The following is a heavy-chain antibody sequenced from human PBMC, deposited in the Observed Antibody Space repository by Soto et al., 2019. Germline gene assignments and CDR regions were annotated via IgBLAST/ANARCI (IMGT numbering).Heavy chain of an antibody. CDR3: TRGTRAAQYYFYFYGMDV. J-gene: IGHJ6*01. CDR2: ISHSGTT. D-gene: IGHD3-10*01. CDR1: VGSMNIDY. V-gene: IGHV4-59*01. Sequence: PSETLSIACTFSVGSMNIDYWSWIRQPPGKGMEWLGYISHSGTTSYNPSLKSRLTISLNTSKNQFSLKLGSVTAADTAVYFCTRGTRAAQYYFYFYGMDVWGQGTTVTVSS.